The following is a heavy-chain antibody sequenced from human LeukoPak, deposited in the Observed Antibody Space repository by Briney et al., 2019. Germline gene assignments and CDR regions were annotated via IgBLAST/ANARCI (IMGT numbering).Heavy chain of an antibody. J-gene: IGHJ6*03. CDR3: AKDRGMDV. V-gene: IGHV3-7*01. Sequence: PGGSLRLSCAASGFTFSSYWMSWVRQAPGKGLEWVANIKQDGSEKYYVDSVRGRFTISRDNSKNTLYLQMNSLRAEDTAVYYCAKDRGMDVWGKGTTVTVSS. CDR1: GFTFSSYW. CDR2: IKQDGSEK.